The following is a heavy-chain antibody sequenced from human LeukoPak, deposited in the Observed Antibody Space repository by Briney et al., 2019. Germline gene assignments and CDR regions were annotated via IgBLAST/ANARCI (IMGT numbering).Heavy chain of an antibody. V-gene: IGHV3-48*03. CDR1: GFSFSGYE. J-gene: IGHJ4*02. D-gene: IGHD3-16*01. Sequence: GGSLRLSCAASGFSFSGYEMNWVRQAPGKGLEWVSYISTSGGTIYYADSVKGRFTISRDNAKNSLYLHMNSLRAEDTAVYYCARGWGASDYWGQGTLVTVSS. CDR3: ARGWGASDY. CDR2: ISTSGGTI.